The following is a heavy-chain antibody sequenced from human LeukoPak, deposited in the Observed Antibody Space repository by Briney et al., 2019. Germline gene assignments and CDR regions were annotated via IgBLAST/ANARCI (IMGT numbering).Heavy chain of an antibody. CDR2: IIPIFGTA. Sequence: SVKVSCKASGGTFSSYAISWVRQAPGQGLEWMGGIIPIFGTANYAQKFQGRVTITAGESTSTAYMELSSLRSEDTAVYYCARGYQLLYLDWFDPWGQGTLVTVSS. V-gene: IGHV1-69*13. CDR1: GGTFSSYA. J-gene: IGHJ5*02. CDR3: ARGYQLLYLDWFDP. D-gene: IGHD2-2*02.